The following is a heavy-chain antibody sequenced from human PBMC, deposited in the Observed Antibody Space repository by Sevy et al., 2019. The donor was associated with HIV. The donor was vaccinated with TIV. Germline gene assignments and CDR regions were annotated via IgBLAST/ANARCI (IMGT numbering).Heavy chain of an antibody. V-gene: IGHV3-30*04. D-gene: IGHD3-9*01. CDR3: ARESDILTGYPRSFDY. J-gene: IGHJ4*02. Sequence: GESLKISCAASGFTFSSYAIHWVRQAPGKGLEWVAVISYDGSDKYYADSVKGRFTISRDNSENTLYLQMNSLRAEDTAVYYCARESDILTGYPRSFDYWGQGTLVTVSS. CDR2: ISYDGSDK. CDR1: GFTFSSYA.